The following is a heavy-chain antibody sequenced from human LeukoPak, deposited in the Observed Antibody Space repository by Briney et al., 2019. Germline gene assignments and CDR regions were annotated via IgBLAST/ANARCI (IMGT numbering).Heavy chain of an antibody. D-gene: IGHD2-15*01. CDR1: GFTFSSYD. CDR3: TSNYCSGGSCFYY. V-gene: IGHV3-73*01. Sequence: GGSLRLSCEASGFTFSSYDMHWVRQASGKGLEWVGRIRSKANSYATAYAASVKGRFTISRDDSKNTAYLQMSSLKTEDTAVYYCTSNYCSGGSCFYYWGQGTLVTVSS. CDR2: IRSKANSYAT. J-gene: IGHJ4*02.